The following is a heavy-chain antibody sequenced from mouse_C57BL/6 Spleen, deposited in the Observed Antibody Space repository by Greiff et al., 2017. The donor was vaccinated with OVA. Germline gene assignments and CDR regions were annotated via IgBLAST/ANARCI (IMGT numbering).Heavy chain of an antibody. D-gene: IGHD2-4*01. CDR1: GFSLTSYG. Sequence: VKLVESGPGLVQPSQSLSITCTVSGFSLTSYGVHWVRQSPGKGLEWLGVIWSGGGTDDNAAFISRLSISKDNSKSQVFFKMNRLQADDTAIYYCARKIYYDYDEEGRFAYWGQGTLVTVSA. CDR2: IWSGGGT. CDR3: ARKIYYDYDEEGRFAY. V-gene: IGHV2-2*01. J-gene: IGHJ3*01.